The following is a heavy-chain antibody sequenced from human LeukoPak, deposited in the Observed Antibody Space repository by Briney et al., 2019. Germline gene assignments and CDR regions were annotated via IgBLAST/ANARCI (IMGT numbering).Heavy chain of an antibody. Sequence: GGSLRVSCAASGLTFSTYTMNWVRQAPGKGLEWVSSITSTSNYIYYADSVKGRFTISRDNAKNSLYLQMNSLRAEDTAVYYCARENYYYYDMDVWGKGTTVTVSS. CDR1: GLTFSTYT. J-gene: IGHJ6*03. CDR2: ITSTSNYI. V-gene: IGHV3-21*01. CDR3: ARENYYYYDMDV.